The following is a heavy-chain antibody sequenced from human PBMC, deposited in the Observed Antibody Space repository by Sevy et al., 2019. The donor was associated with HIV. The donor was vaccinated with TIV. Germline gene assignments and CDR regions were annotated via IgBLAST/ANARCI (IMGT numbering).Heavy chain of an antibody. CDR2: ISAYNGNT. CDR3: GRVEYYYDSSGYLNINWFDP. Sequence: ASVKVSCKASGYTFTSYGISWVRQAPGQGLEWMGWISAYNGNTNYAQKLQGRVTMTTDTSTSTAYMELRSLRSDDTAVYYCGRVEYYYDSSGYLNINWFDPWGQGTLVTVSS. D-gene: IGHD3-22*01. J-gene: IGHJ5*02. V-gene: IGHV1-18*01. CDR1: GYTFTSYG.